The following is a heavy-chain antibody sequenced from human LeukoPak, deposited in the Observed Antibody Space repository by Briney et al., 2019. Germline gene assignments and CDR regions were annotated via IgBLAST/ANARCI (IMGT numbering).Heavy chain of an antibody. D-gene: IGHD3-9*01. CDR1: GFTFNTFN. CDR2: INSGGDYK. Sequence: GGSLRLSCASSGFTFNTFNMNWFRQAPGKGLEWVSSINSGGDYKYYADSVKGRFTTSRDNAKNSLSLQLNTLRVEDTAIYYCARGHYDVLASSYKWTPDYWGQGTLVTVSP. V-gene: IGHV3-21*03. CDR3: ARGHYDVLASSYKWTPDY. J-gene: IGHJ4*02.